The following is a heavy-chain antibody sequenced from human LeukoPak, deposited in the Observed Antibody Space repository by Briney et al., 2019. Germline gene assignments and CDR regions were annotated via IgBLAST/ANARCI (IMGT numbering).Heavy chain of an antibody. Sequence: GGSLRLSCAASGFTFSDYYMSWIRQAPGKGLEWVSYISSSGSTINYADYVKGRFTISRDNAKNSLYPQMNSLRAEDTAVYYWARGRVAVSTPYYMDVWGKGTTVTVSS. V-gene: IGHV3-11*01. CDR1: GFTFSDYY. J-gene: IGHJ6*03. CDR3: ARGRVAVSTPYYMDV. CDR2: ISSSGSTI. D-gene: IGHD6-19*01.